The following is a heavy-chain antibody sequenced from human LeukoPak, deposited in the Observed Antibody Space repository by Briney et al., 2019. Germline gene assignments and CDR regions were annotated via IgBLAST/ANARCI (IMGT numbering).Heavy chain of an antibody. Sequence: GGSLRLSCTASGFTFSSYWMSWVRQVPGKGLEWVANIKQDGSQKYYVNSVKGRFTISRDNAENSLFLQMSSLRAEDTATYYCAREMITDYFDYWGQGALVTVSS. CDR1: GFTFSSYW. V-gene: IGHV3-7*01. D-gene: IGHD3-16*01. CDR2: IKQDGSQK. J-gene: IGHJ4*02. CDR3: AREMITDYFDY.